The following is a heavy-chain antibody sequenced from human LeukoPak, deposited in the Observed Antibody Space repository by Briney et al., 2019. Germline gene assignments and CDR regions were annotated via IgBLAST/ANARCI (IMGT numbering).Heavy chain of an antibody. CDR2: ISSSGFST. V-gene: IGHV3-11*01. Sequence: GGSLRLSCAASGFNFSDYYMSWIRQAPGKGLEWVSYISSSGFSTYYAGSVKGRFTISRDNAKNSLYLQMNSLRAEDTAVYYCARELVEMATTLSSKGGDYWGQGTLVTVSS. J-gene: IGHJ4*02. CDR3: ARELVEMATTLSSKGGDY. CDR1: GFNFSDYY. D-gene: IGHD5-24*01.